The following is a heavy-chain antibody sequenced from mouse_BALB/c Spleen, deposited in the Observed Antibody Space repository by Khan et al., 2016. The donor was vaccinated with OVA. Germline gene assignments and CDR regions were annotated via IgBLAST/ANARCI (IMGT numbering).Heavy chain of an antibody. D-gene: IGHD1-1*02. J-gene: IGHJ3*01. CDR2: INPSNGGT. CDR3: TRSGYGAFAY. CDR1: GYTFTSYY. V-gene: IGHV1S81*02. Sequence: VQLQQSGAELVKPGASVRLSCKASGYTFTSYYLYWVKQRPGQGLEWIEDINPSNGGTNFNEKFKTKATLTVDKSSSTAYMQLSSLTSEDSAVYYCTRSGYGAFAYWGQGTLVTVSA.